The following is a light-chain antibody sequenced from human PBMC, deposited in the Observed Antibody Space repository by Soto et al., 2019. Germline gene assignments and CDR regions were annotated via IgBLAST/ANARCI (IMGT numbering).Light chain of an antibody. CDR2: DAS. CDR3: QQSYNSPYT. V-gene: IGKV1-39*01. J-gene: IGKJ2*01. CDR1: QAINKN. Sequence: DIQMTQSPASLSASVGDRVTITCRASQAINKNLNWYRHKLGKAPELLIYDASDSQAGVQSRFSGSGSGADFTLIISGLQPEDCATYYCQQSYNSPYTFGQGAKLAIK.